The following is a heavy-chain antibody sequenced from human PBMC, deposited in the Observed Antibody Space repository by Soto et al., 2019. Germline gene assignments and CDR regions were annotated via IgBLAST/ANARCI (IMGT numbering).Heavy chain of an antibody. J-gene: IGHJ4*02. D-gene: IGHD6-13*01. CDR3: TRGGSWFDF. CDR1: GFNFRVYW. V-gene: IGHV3-74*01. Sequence: GWSLRLSCSASGFNFRVYWMHWVRQAPGKGLVWVSRISNDGKTATYANSVEGRFTVSRDNANNMVYLQMNSLTAEDTAVYFCTRGGSWFDFWGQGTVVTASS. CDR2: ISNDGKTA.